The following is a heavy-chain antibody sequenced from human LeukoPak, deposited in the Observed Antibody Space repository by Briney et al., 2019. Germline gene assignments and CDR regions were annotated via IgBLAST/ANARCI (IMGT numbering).Heavy chain of an antibody. J-gene: IGHJ4*02. D-gene: IGHD3-3*01. CDR3: ARQNDFWLDY. CDR2: IYPGDSDT. V-gene: IGHV5-51*01. Sequence: GESLKISCKGSGYTFSSYWIGWVRQMPGKGLEWMGIIYPGDSDTRYSPSLQGQVTISVDTSIGTAYLQWSRLKASDTAIYYYARQNDFWLDYWGQGTPVTVSS. CDR1: GYTFSSYW.